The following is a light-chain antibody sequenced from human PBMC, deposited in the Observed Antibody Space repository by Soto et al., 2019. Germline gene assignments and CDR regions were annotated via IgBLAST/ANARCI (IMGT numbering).Light chain of an antibody. V-gene: IGLV1-44*01. CDR2: GVT. J-gene: IGLJ1*01. Sequence: QSVLTQPPSASGTPGQRVTISCSGSSSNIGSNTVNWYQQLPGTAPKLIIYGVTNRPSGVSDRFSGSKSGYTASLTISGLRAEDEADYYCSSYTNNGAPVFGTGTKVTVL. CDR1: SSNIGSNT. CDR3: SSYTNNGAPV.